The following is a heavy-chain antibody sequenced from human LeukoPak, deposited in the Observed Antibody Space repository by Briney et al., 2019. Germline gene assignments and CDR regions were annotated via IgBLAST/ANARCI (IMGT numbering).Heavy chain of an antibody. D-gene: IGHD2-15*01. Sequence: ASVKDSCKASGYTFTSYDFNWVRQATGQGPEWMGWMNPNSGNTGYAQKFQGRVTMTRNTSISTAYMELSSLRSEDTAVYYCAREMAGYCSGGSCWGQGTLVTVSS. CDR3: AREMAGYCSGGSC. CDR2: MNPNSGNT. CDR1: GYTFTSYD. J-gene: IGHJ4*02. V-gene: IGHV1-8*01.